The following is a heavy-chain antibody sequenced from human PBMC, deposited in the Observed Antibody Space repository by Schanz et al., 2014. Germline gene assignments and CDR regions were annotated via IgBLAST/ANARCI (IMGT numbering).Heavy chain of an antibody. V-gene: IGHV3-23*04. CDR1: GFTFSSYG. Sequence: VQLVESGGGVVQFGRSLRLSCVASGFTFSSYGMHWVRQAPGKGLEWVSALSGSGGSTYYADSVKGRFTISRDNSKNTLYLQMNSLRAEDTAVYYCAKQIHYDILTVTRNWGQGTLVTDSS. CDR2: LSGSGGST. J-gene: IGHJ4*02. CDR3: AKQIHYDILTVTRN. D-gene: IGHD3-9*01.